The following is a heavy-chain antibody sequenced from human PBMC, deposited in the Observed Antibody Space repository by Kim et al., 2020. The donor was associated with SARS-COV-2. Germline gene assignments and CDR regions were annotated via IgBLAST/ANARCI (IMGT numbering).Heavy chain of an antibody. Sequence: ADSVKGRSTISRDNSKNTLYLQMNSLRAEDTAVYYCAKGSTGLYYYGMDVWGQGTTVTVSS. D-gene: IGHD2-8*02. CDR3: AKGSTGLYYYGMDV. V-gene: IGHV3-23*01. J-gene: IGHJ6*02.